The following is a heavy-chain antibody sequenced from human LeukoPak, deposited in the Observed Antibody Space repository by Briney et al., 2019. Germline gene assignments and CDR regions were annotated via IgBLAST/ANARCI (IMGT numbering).Heavy chain of an antibody. J-gene: IGHJ3*02. CDR3: ARGPYKYDGSGAFDI. CDR2: IYTSGST. Sequence: SESLSLTCTVSGDSISSGDYYWSWIRQPAGKGLEWIGRIYTSGSTNYNPSLKSRVTISVDTSKNQFSLKLTSVTAADTAVYYCARGPYKYDGSGAFDIWGQGTMVTVSS. V-gene: IGHV4-61*02. CDR1: GDSISSGDYY. D-gene: IGHD3-22*01.